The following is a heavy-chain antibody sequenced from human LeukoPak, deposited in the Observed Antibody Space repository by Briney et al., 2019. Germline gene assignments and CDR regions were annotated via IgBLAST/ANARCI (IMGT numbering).Heavy chain of an antibody. CDR1: GYTFTSYA. D-gene: IGHD3-22*01. J-gene: IGHJ5*01. V-gene: IGHV1-3*01. CDR3: ARGRYDSSPPDS. Sequence: ASVKVSCKASGYTFTSYAMHWVRQAPGQRLEWMGWINAGNGNTKYSQKFQGRVTMTADTSTTTGYMELRSLRSDDTAVYYCARGRYDSSPPDSWGQGTLVTVSS. CDR2: INAGNGNT.